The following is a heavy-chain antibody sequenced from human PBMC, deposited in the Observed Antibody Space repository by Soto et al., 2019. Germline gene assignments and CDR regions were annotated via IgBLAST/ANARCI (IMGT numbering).Heavy chain of an antibody. CDR3: ARGSTDSYPGSRIFDF. CDR1: GLTFGSRA. V-gene: IGHV3-23*01. Sequence: GGSLRLSCVASGLTFGSRAMSWVRQAPGEGLQWVSTITDTGGDAKYADSVRGRFVISRDNSKKTLYLQMTSLTAEDWAMYFCARGSTDSYPGSRIFDFWGRGTLVTVSS. CDR2: ITDTGGDA. J-gene: IGHJ4*02. D-gene: IGHD3-10*01.